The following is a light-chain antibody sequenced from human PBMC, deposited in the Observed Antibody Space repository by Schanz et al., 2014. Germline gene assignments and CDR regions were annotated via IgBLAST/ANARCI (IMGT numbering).Light chain of an antibody. CDR1: SSDVGGYKY. Sequence: QSALTQPPSASGSPGQSVTISCTGTSSDVGGYKYVSWYQQHPGKAPKLMIYEVNKRPSGVPDRFSGSKSGNTASLTVSGLQAEDEADYYCSSYTSIGTRVFGGGTKLTVL. CDR3: SSYTSIGTRV. CDR2: EVN. J-gene: IGLJ3*02. V-gene: IGLV2-8*01.